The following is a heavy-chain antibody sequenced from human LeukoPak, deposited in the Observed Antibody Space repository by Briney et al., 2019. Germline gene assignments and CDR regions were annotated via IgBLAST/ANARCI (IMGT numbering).Heavy chain of an antibody. V-gene: IGHV4-59*01. CDR1: GGSISSYY. D-gene: IGHD6-13*01. Sequence: PSETLSLTCTVSGGSISSYYWSWIRQPPGKGLEWIGYIYYSGSTNYNPSLKSRVTISVDTSKNQFSLKLSSVTAADTAVYYCARGGSSNWYDNWFDPWGQGTLVTVSS. CDR2: IYYSGST. CDR3: ARGGSSNWYDNWFDP. J-gene: IGHJ5*02.